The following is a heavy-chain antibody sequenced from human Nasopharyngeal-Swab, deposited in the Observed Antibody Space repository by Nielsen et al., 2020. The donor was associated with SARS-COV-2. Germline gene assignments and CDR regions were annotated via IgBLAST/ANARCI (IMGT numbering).Heavy chain of an antibody. J-gene: IGHJ3*02. CDR3: ARGEGLRFLEWFEGDDAFDI. V-gene: IGHV4-34*01. D-gene: IGHD3-3*01. CDR2: INHSGST. Sequence: RQAPGKGLEWIGEINHSGSTNYNPSLKGRVTISVNTSKNQFSLKLSSVTAADTAVYYCARGEGLRFLEWFEGDDAFDIWGQGTMVTVSS.